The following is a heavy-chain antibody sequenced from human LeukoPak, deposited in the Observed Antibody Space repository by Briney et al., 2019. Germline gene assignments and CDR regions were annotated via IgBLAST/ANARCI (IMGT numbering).Heavy chain of an antibody. D-gene: IGHD3-9*01. J-gene: IGHJ4*02. CDR1: GFTFSSYA. Sequence: GGSLRLSCAASGFTFSSYAMSWVRQAPGKGLEWVSAISGSGGSTYYADSVKGRFTISRDNSKNTLYLQMNSLRAEDTAAYHCAKEGNDILTGYYIRAPNYFDYWGQGTLVTVSS. CDR3: AKEGNDILTGYYIRAPNYFDY. V-gene: IGHV3-23*01. CDR2: ISGSGGST.